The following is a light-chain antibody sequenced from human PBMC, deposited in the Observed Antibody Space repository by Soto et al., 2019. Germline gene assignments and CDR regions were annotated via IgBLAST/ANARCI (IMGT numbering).Light chain of an antibody. CDR3: QRSGGSVS. J-gene: IGKJ4*01. V-gene: IGKV3-11*01. CDR1: QSVFTS. Sequence: EIVLTQSPATLSLSPGDRATLSCRASQSVFTSLAWFQQKPGQAPKLLISDTSNRATGIPARFSGSGSGTDFTLTISSLEPEDFAVYYCQRSGGSVSFGGGTKVDIK. CDR2: DTS.